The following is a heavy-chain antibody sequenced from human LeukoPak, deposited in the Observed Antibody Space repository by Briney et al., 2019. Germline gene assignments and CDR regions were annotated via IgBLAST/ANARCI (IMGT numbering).Heavy chain of an antibody. CDR1: GGSIRPYY. Sequence: SETLSLTCIVFGGSIRPYYWTWIRQSAGNGLEFIGRIHSGGTTNFNPSPASRVSLSVDTSKNEVSLGLYSVTAADTAVYYCARDSPYGYTLGHYYYFMDVWGKGTTVTVS. J-gene: IGHJ6*03. V-gene: IGHV4-4*07. D-gene: IGHD5-12*01. CDR3: ARDSPYGYTLGHYYYFMDV. CDR2: IHSGGTT.